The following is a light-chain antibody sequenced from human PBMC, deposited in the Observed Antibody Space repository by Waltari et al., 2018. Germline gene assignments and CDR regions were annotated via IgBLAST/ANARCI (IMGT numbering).Light chain of an antibody. CDR3: QQRSNWFIT. CDR2: DAS. Sequence: EIVLTQSPATLSLSPGERATLSCRASQSVSSYLAWYQQKPCQAPRLLIYDASNRATGIPARFSGSGPGTDFTLTISSLEPEDFAVYYCQQRSNWFITFGQGTRLEIK. CDR1: QSVSSY. J-gene: IGKJ5*01. V-gene: IGKV3D-11*02.